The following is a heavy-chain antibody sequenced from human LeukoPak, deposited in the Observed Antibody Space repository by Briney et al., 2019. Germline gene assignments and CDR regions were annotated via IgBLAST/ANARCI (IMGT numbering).Heavy chain of an antibody. Sequence: GGSLRLSCAGSGFSFSSYGMHWVRQAPGKGLEWVSAISGSGGSTYYADSVKGRFTISRDNSKNTLYLQMNSLRAEDTAVYYCAKSDFWSGYYHYFDYWGQGTLVTVSS. CDR2: ISGSGGST. CDR3: AKSDFWSGYYHYFDY. J-gene: IGHJ4*02. CDR1: GFSFSSYG. V-gene: IGHV3-23*01. D-gene: IGHD3-3*01.